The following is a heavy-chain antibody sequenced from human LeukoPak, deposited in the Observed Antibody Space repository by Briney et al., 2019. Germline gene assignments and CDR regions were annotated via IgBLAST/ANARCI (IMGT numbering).Heavy chain of an antibody. Sequence: ASVKVSCKASGYTFTGYYMHWVRQAPGQGLEWMGWINPNSGGANYAQKFQGRVTMTRDTSISTAYMELSRLRSDDTAVYYCAREEGDSSGYYVYNWFDPWGQGTLVTVSS. CDR1: GYTFTGYY. J-gene: IGHJ5*02. V-gene: IGHV1-2*02. CDR3: AREEGDSSGYYVYNWFDP. D-gene: IGHD3-22*01. CDR2: INPNSGGA.